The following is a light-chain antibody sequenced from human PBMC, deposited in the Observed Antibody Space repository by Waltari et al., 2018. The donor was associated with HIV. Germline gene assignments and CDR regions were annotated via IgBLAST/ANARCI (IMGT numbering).Light chain of an antibody. Sequence: DIVLTQSPDSLALSLSEGATINGKSSQTIFYSSKTKNYLAWYQQKPGQTPQLLIYWASTRDSGGPDRFSGSGSGTDFTLTISKLQSEDVAIYFCQQYYSNPPTFGQGTKVEVK. CDR2: WAS. V-gene: IGKV4-1*01. J-gene: IGKJ1*01. CDR3: QQYYSNPPT. CDR1: QTIFYSSKTKNY.